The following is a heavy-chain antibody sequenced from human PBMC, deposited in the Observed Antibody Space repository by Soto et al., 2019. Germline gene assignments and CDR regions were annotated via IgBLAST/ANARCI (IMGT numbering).Heavy chain of an antibody. J-gene: IGHJ4*02. CDR1: GFTVSSNY. D-gene: IGHD6-19*01. V-gene: IGHV3-66*01. CDR2: IYSGGSI. CDR3: ATGQWPPFGY. Sequence: EVQVVESGGGLVQPGGSLRLSCAASGFTVSSNYMSWVRQAPGKGLEWVSVIYSGGSIEYADSVKDRFTSSRDNSKNTLYLQMNSVRADDTAVYYSATGQWPPFGYWGQGALVTVSS.